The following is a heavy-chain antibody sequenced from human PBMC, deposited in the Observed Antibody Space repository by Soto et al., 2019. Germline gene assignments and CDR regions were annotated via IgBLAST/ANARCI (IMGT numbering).Heavy chain of an antibody. CDR1: GFTFSSYA. D-gene: IGHD1-26*01. V-gene: IGHV3-23*01. J-gene: IGHJ5*02. CDR2: ISGSGGST. Sequence: GGSLRLSCAASGFTFSSYAMSWVRQAPGKGLEWVSAISGSGGSTYYADSVKGRFTISRDNAENSLYLQMNSLRAEDTAVYYCARDLTGWGRFDPWGQGTMVTVSS. CDR3: ARDLTGWGRFDP.